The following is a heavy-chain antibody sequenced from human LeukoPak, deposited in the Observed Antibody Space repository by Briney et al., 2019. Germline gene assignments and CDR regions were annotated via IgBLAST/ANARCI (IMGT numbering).Heavy chain of an antibody. CDR1: GFTFSSYA. J-gene: IGHJ4*02. D-gene: IGHD2-2*03. CDR3: AGALDN. CDR2: ISYDGSNK. Sequence: GSLRLSCAASGFTFSSYAMHWVRQAPGKGLEWVAVISYDGSNKYYADSVKGRFTISRDNSKNTLYLQMNSLRAEDTAVYYCAGALDNWGQGTLVTVSS. V-gene: IGHV3-30*04.